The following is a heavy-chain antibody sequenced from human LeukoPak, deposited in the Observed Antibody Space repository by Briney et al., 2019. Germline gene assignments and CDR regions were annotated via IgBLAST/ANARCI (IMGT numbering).Heavy chain of an antibody. CDR1: GFTFSSYG. CDR2: IRYDGSNK. J-gene: IGHJ3*02. CDR3: AKDHYFESSGYYFAMSHAFDI. D-gene: IGHD3-22*01. V-gene: IGHV3-30*02. Sequence: PGGSLRLSCAASGFTFSSYGMHWVRQAPGKGLEWVAFIRYDGSNKYYADSVKGRFTISTDNSKNTLNLQMNSLRAEDTAVYYCAKDHYFESSGYYFAMSHAFDIWGPGTMVTVSS.